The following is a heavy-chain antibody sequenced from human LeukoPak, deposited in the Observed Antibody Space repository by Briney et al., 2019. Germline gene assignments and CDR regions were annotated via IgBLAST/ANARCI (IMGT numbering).Heavy chain of an antibody. V-gene: IGHV4-34*01. CDR1: GGSFSGYY. Sequence: PSETLSLTCAVYGGSFSGYYWSWIRQPPGKGLEWIGEINHSGSTNYNASLKSRVTISVDTSKNQFSLKLTSVTAADTAVYYCAREGGFYRPLDYSGQGTLVTVSS. CDR2: INHSGST. CDR3: AREGGFYRPLDY. D-gene: IGHD3-3*01. J-gene: IGHJ4*02.